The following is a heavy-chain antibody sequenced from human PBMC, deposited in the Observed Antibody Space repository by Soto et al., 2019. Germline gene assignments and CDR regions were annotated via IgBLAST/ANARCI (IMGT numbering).Heavy chain of an antibody. CDR1: GFTFSSYA. CDR2: ISYDGSNK. J-gene: IGHJ4*02. V-gene: IGHV3-30-3*01. D-gene: IGHD3-22*01. Sequence: QTGGSLRLSCAASGFTFSSYAMHWVRQAPGKGLEWVAVISYDGSNKYYADSVKGRFTISRDNSKNTLYLQMNSLRAEDTAVYYCARDRKTPYGLFSHRTNYYDSSGQLDYWGQGTLVTVSS. CDR3: ARDRKTPYGLFSHRTNYYDSSGQLDY.